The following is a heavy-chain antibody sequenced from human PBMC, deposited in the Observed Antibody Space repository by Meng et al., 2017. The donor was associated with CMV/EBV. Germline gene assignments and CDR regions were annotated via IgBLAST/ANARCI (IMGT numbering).Heavy chain of an antibody. CDR2: IYTSGST. V-gene: IGHV4-4*07. CDR3: ARDSSGWYPHFDY. CDR1: GGSNSSYY. Sequence: QVWPRGSGPGWVKPPETLPPTCTVSGGSNSSYYGSWIRQPAGKGLEWIGRIYTSGSTNYNPSLKSRVTMSVDTSKNQFSLKLSSVTAADTAVYYCARDSSGWYPHFDYWGQGTLVTVSS. D-gene: IGHD6-19*01. J-gene: IGHJ4*02.